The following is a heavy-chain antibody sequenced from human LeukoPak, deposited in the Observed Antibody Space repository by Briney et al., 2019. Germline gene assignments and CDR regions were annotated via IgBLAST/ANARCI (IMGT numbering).Heavy chain of an antibody. CDR2: ISGSGGST. V-gene: IGHV3-23*01. Sequence: GGSLRLSCAASGFTFSSYAMSWVRQAPGKGLEWVSAISGSGGSTYYADSVKGRFTISRDNSENTLYLHMNSLRAEDTAVYYCAKLGNRKALTAILNWGQGTLVTVSS. D-gene: IGHD2-21*02. CDR3: AKLGNRKALTAILN. J-gene: IGHJ4*02. CDR1: GFTFSSYA.